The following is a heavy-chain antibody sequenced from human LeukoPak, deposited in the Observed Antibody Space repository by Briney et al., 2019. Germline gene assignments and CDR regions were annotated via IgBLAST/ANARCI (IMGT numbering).Heavy chain of an antibody. D-gene: IGHD3-22*01. Sequence: SETLSLTCTVSGGFITNYYWSWIRQPPGRGLEWIAYIYHSGSTSYNPSLKSRVTISVATSKNQFSLNLSSVTAADTAVYYCARGRAYYDSTGYYYWGQGTLVTVSS. V-gene: IGHV4-59*01. CDR3: ARGRAYYDSTGYYY. J-gene: IGHJ4*02. CDR2: IYHSGST. CDR1: GGFITNYY.